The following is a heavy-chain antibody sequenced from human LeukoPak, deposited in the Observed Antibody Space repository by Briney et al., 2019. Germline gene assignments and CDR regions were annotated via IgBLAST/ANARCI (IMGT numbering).Heavy chain of an antibody. CDR3: AGASDYDSSGYQTH. D-gene: IGHD3-22*01. Sequence: SETLSLTCTVSGYSITSAYYWGWIRQPPGKGLEWIGYIYYSGSTNYNPSLKSRVTISVDTSKNQFSLKLSSVTAADTAVYYCAGASDYDSSGYQTHWGQGTLVTVSS. J-gene: IGHJ4*02. V-gene: IGHV4-61*01. CDR2: IYYSGST. CDR1: GYSITSAYY.